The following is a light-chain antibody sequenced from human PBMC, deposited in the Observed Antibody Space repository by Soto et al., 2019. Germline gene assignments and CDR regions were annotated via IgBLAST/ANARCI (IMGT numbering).Light chain of an antibody. V-gene: IGKV3-20*01. CDR2: DSS. J-gene: IGKJ5*01. CDR3: QQYVHPPLT. CDR1: KSINKRY. Sequence: EVLLTQSPGTLSLSPGEGAALSCKARKSINKRYLDWYQHKPGQAPRLLIYDSSNRATGIPDRFRGCVSGTYFALIVTRLAPDDAAVYSGQQYVHPPLTFGQGTLLYI.